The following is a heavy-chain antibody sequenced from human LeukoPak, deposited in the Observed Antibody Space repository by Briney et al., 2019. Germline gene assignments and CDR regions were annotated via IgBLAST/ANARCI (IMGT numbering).Heavy chain of an antibody. CDR2: INTDGSST. D-gene: IGHD3-9*01. J-gene: IGHJ5*02. Sequence: GGSLRLSCAASGFTFSSYWMYWVCQAPGKGLVGVSRINTDGSSTSYVDSVKGRFTISRDNAKNTLYLQMNSLRIDDTAVCYCARLGRGGGYDVLTGLSWGQGTLVTVSS. V-gene: IGHV3-74*01. CDR3: ARLGRGGGYDVLTGLS. CDR1: GFTFSSYW.